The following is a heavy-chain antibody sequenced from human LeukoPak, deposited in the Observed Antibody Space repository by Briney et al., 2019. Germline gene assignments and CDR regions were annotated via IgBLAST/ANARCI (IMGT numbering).Heavy chain of an antibody. J-gene: IGHJ4*02. CDR1: GDSVSSNSAA. Sequence: SQTLSLTCAISGDSVSSNSAAWNWIRQSPSRGLEWLGRTYYRSKWYNDYAVSVKSRIAINPDTSKNQFSLQLNSVTPEDTAVYYCARVSTVVTPGGFDYWGQGTLVTVSS. V-gene: IGHV6-1*01. CDR3: ARVSTVVTPGGFDY. D-gene: IGHD4-23*01. CDR2: TYYRSKWYN.